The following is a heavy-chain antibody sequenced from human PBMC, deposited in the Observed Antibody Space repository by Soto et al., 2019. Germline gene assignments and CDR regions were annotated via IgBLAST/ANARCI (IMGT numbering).Heavy chain of an antibody. Sequence: PGGSLRLSCAASGFTFSSYAMSWVRQAPGKGLEWVSAISGSGGSTYYADSVKGRFTISRDNSKNTLYLQMNSLRAEDTAVYYCAESPPLWFGEDTDDYWGQGTLVTVSS. CDR2: ISGSGGST. CDR3: AESPPLWFGEDTDDY. CDR1: GFTFSSYA. D-gene: IGHD3-10*01. V-gene: IGHV3-23*01. J-gene: IGHJ4*02.